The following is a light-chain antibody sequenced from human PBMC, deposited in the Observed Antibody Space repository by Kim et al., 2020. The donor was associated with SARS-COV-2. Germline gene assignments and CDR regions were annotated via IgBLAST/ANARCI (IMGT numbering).Light chain of an antibody. V-gene: IGKV3-11*01. Sequence: SWSPGESATRACRASQGVSTALSWYQQKPGQAPRLLISDASDRATGIPARFGGSGFGTDFTLTISSLEPEDSAVYYCLQRNHWPLTFGGGTKVEI. CDR1: QGVSTA. J-gene: IGKJ4*01. CDR2: DAS. CDR3: LQRNHWPLT.